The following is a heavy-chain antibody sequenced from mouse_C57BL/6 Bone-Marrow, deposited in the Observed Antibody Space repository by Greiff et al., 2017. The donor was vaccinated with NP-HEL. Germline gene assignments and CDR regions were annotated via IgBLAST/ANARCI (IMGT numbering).Heavy chain of an antibody. D-gene: IGHD2-4*01. V-gene: IGHV1-50*01. CDR1: GYTFTSYW. Sequence: VKLQQPGAELVKPGASVKLSCKASGYTFTSYWMQWVKQRPGQGLEWIGEIDPSDSYTNYNQKFKGKATLTVDTSSSTAYMQLSSLTSEDSAVYYCARCDYGGYWGQGTTLTVSS. J-gene: IGHJ2*01. CDR3: ARCDYGGY. CDR2: IDPSDSYT.